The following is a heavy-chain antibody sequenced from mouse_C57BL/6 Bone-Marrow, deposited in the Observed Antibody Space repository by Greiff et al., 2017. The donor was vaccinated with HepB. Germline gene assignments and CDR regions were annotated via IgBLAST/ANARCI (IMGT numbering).Heavy chain of an antibody. V-gene: IGHV5-16*01. CDR3: ARGDYYGSSSWFAY. D-gene: IGHD1-1*01. CDR2: INYDGSST. CDR1: GFTFSDYY. Sequence: EVKVVESEGGLVQPGSSMKLSCTASGFTFSDYYIAWVRQVPEKGLEWVANINYDGSSTYYLDSLKSRFIISRDNAKNILYLQMSSLKSEDTATYYGARGDYYGSSSWFAYWGQGTLVTVSA. J-gene: IGHJ3*01.